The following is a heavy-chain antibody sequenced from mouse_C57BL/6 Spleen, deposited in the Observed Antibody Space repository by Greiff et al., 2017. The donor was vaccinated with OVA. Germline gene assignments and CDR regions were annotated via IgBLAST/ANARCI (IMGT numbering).Heavy chain of an antibody. Sequence: EVKLVESGGGLVKPGGSLKLSCAASGFTFSSYAMSWVRQTPEKRLEWVATISDGGSYTYYPDNVKGRFTISRDNAKNNLYLQMSHLKSEDTAMYYCARDGIFYGAWFAYWGQGTLVTVSA. J-gene: IGHJ3*01. D-gene: IGHD2-13*01. V-gene: IGHV5-4*01. CDR3: ARDGIFYGAWFAY. CDR2: ISDGGSYT. CDR1: GFTFSSYA.